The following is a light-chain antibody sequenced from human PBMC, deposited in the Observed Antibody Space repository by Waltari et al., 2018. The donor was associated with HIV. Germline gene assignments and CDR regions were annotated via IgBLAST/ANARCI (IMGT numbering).Light chain of an antibody. CDR2: EVN. CDR1: RNDVGNYAY. V-gene: IGLV2-8*01. Sequence: QSALTQPPSASGSPGQSVTISCTGTRNDVGNYAYVSWYQQHPGKAPNLLIYEVNQRPSGVPDRFAGSKSDNTASLTVSGLQAEDEADYYCSSYAGRNNRLVFGGGTKLTVL. J-gene: IGLJ2*01. CDR3: SSYAGRNNRLV.